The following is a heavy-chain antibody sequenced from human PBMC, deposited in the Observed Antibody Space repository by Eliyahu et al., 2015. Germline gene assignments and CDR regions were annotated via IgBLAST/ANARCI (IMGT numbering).Heavy chain of an antibody. Sequence: QVQLQESGPGLVKPSETLSLTCTVXGGSISSYYWSWIRQPPGKGLEWIGYIYTSGSTNYNPSLKSRVTISVDTSKNQFSLKLSSVTAADTAVYYCARSGYSSSWYVGWFDPWGQGTLVTVSS. J-gene: IGHJ5*02. CDR2: IYTSGST. CDR1: GGSISSYY. CDR3: ARSGYSSSWYVGWFDP. D-gene: IGHD6-13*01. V-gene: IGHV4-4*09.